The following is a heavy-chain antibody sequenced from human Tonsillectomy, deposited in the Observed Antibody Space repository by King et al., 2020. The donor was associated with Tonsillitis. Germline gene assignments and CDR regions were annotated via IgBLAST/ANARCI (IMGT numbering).Heavy chain of an antibody. CDR1: GFTLSTSW. CDR2: IGPDGSL. CDR3: VRDRYPSDSRYDS. J-gene: IGHJ4*02. Sequence: VQLVESGGGLVQPGWSLRLSCAASGFTLSTSWMNWVRQGLGKGLVWVSRIGPDGSLSYADSVKGRFTISRDNAKNTLYLQMDSLRPEDTAVYYCVRDRYPSDSRYDSWGQGTLVTVSS. V-gene: IGHV3-74*01. D-gene: IGHD6-19*01.